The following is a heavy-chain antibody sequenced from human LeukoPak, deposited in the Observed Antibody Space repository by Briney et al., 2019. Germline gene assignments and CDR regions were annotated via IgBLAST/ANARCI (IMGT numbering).Heavy chain of an antibody. Sequence: GGSLRLSCAAPGFTFSSYGMHWVRQAPGKGLEWVAVIWYDGSNKYYADSVKGRFTISRDNSKNTLYLQMSTLRVEDTAVYYCARDRAFGVDFDYWGQGTLVTVSS. J-gene: IGHJ4*02. CDR3: ARDRAFGVDFDY. CDR2: IWYDGSNK. D-gene: IGHD3-16*01. CDR1: GFTFSSYG. V-gene: IGHV3-33*01.